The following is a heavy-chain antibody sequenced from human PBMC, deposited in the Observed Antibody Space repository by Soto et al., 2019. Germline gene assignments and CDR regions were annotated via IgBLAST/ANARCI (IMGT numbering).Heavy chain of an antibody. CDR1: GFTFSSYA. J-gene: IGHJ6*02. CDR3: AKDGASGIEPPYSYFGMDV. CDR2: TSGSGGNA. D-gene: IGHD1-26*01. V-gene: IGHV3-23*01. Sequence: EVQLLESGGGLVQPGGSLRLSCAASGFTFSSYAMSWVRQAPGKGLEWVSTTSGSGGNAYYADSVKGRFSITRDNSKNMLRLKRKSLGADDTAVYYCAKDGASGIEPPYSYFGMDVWCQGTTVTVSS.